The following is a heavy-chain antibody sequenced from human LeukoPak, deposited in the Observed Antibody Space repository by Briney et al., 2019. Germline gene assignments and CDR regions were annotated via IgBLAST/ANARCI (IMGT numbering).Heavy chain of an antibody. Sequence: SGRSLRLSCAASGFTFSSYGMHWVRQAPGKGLEWVAVISYDGSNKYYADSVKGRFTISRDNSKNTLYLQMNSLRAEDTAVYYCADLRGGNYDYWGQGTLVTVSS. CDR1: GFTFSSYG. D-gene: IGHD4-23*01. V-gene: IGHV3-30*03. CDR3: ADLRGGNYDY. J-gene: IGHJ4*02. CDR2: ISYDGSNK.